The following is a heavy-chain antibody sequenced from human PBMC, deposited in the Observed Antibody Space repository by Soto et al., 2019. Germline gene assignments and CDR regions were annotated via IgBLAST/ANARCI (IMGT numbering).Heavy chain of an antibody. Sequence: PSETLSLTCTVSGGSISSYYWSWIRQPPGKGLEWIGYIYYSGSTNYNPSLKSRVTISVDTSKNQFSLKLSSVTAADTAVYYCARGNGVYYDSSALEPHFDIWGQGTMVTVSS. D-gene: IGHD3-22*01. V-gene: IGHV4-59*01. J-gene: IGHJ3*02. CDR2: IYYSGST. CDR3: ARGNGVYYDSSALEPHFDI. CDR1: GGSISSYY.